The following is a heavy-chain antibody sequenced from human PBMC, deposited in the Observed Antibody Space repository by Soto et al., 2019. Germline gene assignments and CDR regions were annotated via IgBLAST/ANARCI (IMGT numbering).Heavy chain of an antibody. Sequence: QVTLKESGPVLVKPTETLTLTCSVSGFSLSKARMGVSWIRQPPGQALEWLAHIFWNDERSYNTSLKSRLTKSRDTSKSQVVLTMTNVDHVYTGTYFCARARRAGLPMYYLDSWGQGHLVTLSS. CDR3: ARARRAGLPMYYLDS. J-gene: IGHJ4*02. CDR1: GFSLSKARMG. D-gene: IGHD2-15*01. V-gene: IGHV2-26*01. CDR2: IFWNDER.